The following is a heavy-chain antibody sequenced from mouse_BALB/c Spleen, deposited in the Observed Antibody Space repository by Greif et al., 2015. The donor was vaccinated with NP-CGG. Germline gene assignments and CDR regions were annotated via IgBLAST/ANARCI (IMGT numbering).Heavy chain of an antibody. CDR2: IYPGDGDT. CDR1: GYTFTSYW. J-gene: IGHJ1*01. V-gene: IGHV1-87*01. D-gene: IGHD4-1*01. Sequence: QVQLQQSGAELARPGASVKLSCKASGYTFTSYWMQWVKQRPGQGLEWIGAIYPGDGDTRYTQKFKGKATLTADKSSSTAYMQLSSLASEDSAVYYWARTGTYWYFDVWGAGTTVTVSS. CDR3: ARTGTYWYFDV.